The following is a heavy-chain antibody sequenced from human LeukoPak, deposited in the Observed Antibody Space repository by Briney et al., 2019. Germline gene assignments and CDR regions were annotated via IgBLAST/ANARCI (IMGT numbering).Heavy chain of an antibody. CDR2: ISGSGDTT. J-gene: IGHJ4*01. Sequence: PGGSLRLSCAASGFTFSSYAMSWVRQAPGKGLEWVSGISGSGDTTYYIDSVKGRFAISRDNSRNTLHLQMDSLRADDTAVYCCAKGRGNPYYFDYWGQGTLVTVSS. V-gene: IGHV3-23*01. CDR3: AKGRGNPYYFDY. CDR1: GFTFSSYA. D-gene: IGHD1-14*01.